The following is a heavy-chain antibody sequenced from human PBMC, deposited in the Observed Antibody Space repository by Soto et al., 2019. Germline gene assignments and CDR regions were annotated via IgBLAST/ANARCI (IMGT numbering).Heavy chain of an antibody. J-gene: IGHJ4*02. CDR2: LYYSGST. CDR3: ARARLEWLSPFDY. V-gene: IGHV4-31*03. CDR1: GGSISSGAYY. Sequence: QVQLQESGPGLVKPSQTLSLTCSVSGGSISSGAYYWSWIRQHPGKGLEWIGYLYYSGSTSYNPSLQSRVSISADTSKNQFSLKLSSVTAADTAVYYCARARLEWLSPFDYWGQGTLVTVSS. D-gene: IGHD3-3*01.